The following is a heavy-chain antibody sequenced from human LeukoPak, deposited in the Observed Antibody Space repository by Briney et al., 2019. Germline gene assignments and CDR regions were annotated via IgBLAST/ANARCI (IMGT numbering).Heavy chain of an antibody. V-gene: IGHV3-30*18. Sequence: PGGSLRLSCAASGFTFSSYGMHWVRQAPGKGLEWVAVISYDGSNKYYADSVKGRFTISRDNSKNTLYLQMNSLRAEDTAVYYCAKEVPYYYDSSGPSPGPYWGQGTLVTVSS. CDR2: ISYDGSNK. CDR1: GFTFSSYG. CDR3: AKEVPYYYDSSGPSPGPY. J-gene: IGHJ4*02. D-gene: IGHD3-22*01.